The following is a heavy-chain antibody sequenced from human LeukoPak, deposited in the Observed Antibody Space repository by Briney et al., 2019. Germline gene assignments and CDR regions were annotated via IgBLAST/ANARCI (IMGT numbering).Heavy chain of an antibody. CDR2: IYHSGST. J-gene: IGHJ5*02. V-gene: IGHV4-38-2*02. D-gene: IGHD3-10*01. CDR1: GYSISSGYY. CDR3: ARGLGPGNWFDP. Sequence: SETLSLTCTVSGYSISSGYYWGWIRPPPGKGLEWIGSIYHSGSTFYNPSLKSRVTISVDTSKNQFSLKLSSVTAADTAMFYCARGLGPGNWFDPWGQGTLVTVSS.